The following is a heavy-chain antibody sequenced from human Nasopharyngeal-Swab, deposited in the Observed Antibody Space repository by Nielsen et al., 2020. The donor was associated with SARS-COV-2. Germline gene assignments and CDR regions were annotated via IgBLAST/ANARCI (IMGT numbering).Heavy chain of an antibody. V-gene: IGHV3-73*01. D-gene: IGHD1-26*01. Sequence: GGSLRLSCAASGFTLSGSAMHWVRQASGKGLEWVGRIRSKANSYATAYAASVKGRFTISRDDSNNTAYLQMNSLKTEDTAVYYCTRATATTGSYCWGQGTLVTVSS. CDR3: TRATATTGSYC. J-gene: IGHJ4*02. CDR2: IRSKANSYAT. CDR1: GFTLSGSA.